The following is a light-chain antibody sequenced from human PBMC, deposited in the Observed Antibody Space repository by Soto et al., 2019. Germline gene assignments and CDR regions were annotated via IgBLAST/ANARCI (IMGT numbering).Light chain of an antibody. Sequence: DIVLNQSPLSLPVTPGESASISCKASQSLLLSSGNNYLDWYLQKPGQSPQLLIYLGSTRASGVPDRFSGSGSGTDFTLKISTVEAEDVGVYYCAQARLTVTLGGGTKVDIK. CDR3: AQARLTVT. J-gene: IGKJ4*01. V-gene: IGKV2-28*01. CDR2: LGS. CDR1: QSLLLSSGNNY.